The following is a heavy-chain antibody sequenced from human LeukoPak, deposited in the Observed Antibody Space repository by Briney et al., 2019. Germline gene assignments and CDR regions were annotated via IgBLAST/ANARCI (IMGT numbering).Heavy chain of an antibody. CDR3: ARAHDVFGGNWFDP. CDR2: ISDTGTT. CDR1: GGSISSYY. Sequence: KASETLSLTCTVSGGSISSYYWSWIRQPPGKGLEWIGYISDTGTTNYVPSLKSRLSISVDTSKNQISLKLSSVTSADTAVYYCARAHDVFGGNWFDPWGQGTLVTVSS. V-gene: IGHV4-59*01. D-gene: IGHD3-16*01. J-gene: IGHJ5*02.